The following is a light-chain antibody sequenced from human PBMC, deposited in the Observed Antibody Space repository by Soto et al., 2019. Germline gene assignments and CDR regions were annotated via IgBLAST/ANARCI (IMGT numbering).Light chain of an antibody. CDR3: QQYGSSRT. Sequence: EIVFTQSPGTRSLSPGERATLSCRASQTVSSSYLAWSQQKRGQAPRLLIYGASSRATGIPNRFSGSGSGTDFTLTISRLEPEDFAVYYCQQYGSSRTFGQGTKVDIK. V-gene: IGKV3-20*01. CDR1: QTVSSSY. CDR2: GAS. J-gene: IGKJ1*01.